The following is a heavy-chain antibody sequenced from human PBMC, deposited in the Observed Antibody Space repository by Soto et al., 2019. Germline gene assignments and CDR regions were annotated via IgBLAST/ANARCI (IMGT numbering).Heavy chain of an antibody. CDR2: IYYSGRP. CDR1: GGSLSSYC. Sequence: SDTMSLTCTCSGGSLSSYCSTWVRTTPGKGLEWIGYIYYSGRPNYNPSLKSRVTISVDTSKNQFSLKLSSVTAGDPAVYYCARVRRGTGSLVLLDYWGQGTLVTVSS. J-gene: IGHJ4*02. D-gene: IGHD6-13*01. V-gene: IGHV4-59*01. CDR3: ARVRRGTGSLVLLDY.